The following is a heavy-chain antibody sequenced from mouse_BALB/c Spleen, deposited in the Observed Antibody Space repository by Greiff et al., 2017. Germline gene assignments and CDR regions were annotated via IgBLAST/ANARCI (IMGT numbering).Heavy chain of an antibody. D-gene: IGHD1-2*01. CDR1: GYSITSDYA. CDR2: ISYSGST. CDR3: ARSYGYGFAY. V-gene: IGHV3-2*02. Sequence: ESGPGLVKPSQSLSLTCTVTGYSITSDYAWNWIRQFPGNKLEWMGYISYSGSTSYNPSLKSRISITRDTSKNQFFLQLNSVTTEDTATYYCARSYGYGFAYWGQGTLVTVSA. J-gene: IGHJ3*01.